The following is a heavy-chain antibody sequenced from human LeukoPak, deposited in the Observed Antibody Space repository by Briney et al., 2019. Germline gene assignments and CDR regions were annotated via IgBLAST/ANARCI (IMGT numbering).Heavy chain of an antibody. CDR1: GFTFGNAW. V-gene: IGHV3-15*01. D-gene: IGHD5-24*01. Sequence: GGSLRLSCAASGFTFGNAWMSWVRQAPGKGLEWVGRIKSKTDGGTTDYAAPVKGRFTISRDDSKNTLYLQMNSLKIEDTAVYYCTTSPGWLQYYYDYWGQGTLVTVSS. CDR3: TTSPGWLQYYYDY. CDR2: IKSKTDGGTT. J-gene: IGHJ4*02.